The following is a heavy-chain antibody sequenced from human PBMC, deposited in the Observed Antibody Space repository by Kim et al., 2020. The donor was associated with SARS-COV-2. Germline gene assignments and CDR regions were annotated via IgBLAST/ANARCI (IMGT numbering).Heavy chain of an antibody. J-gene: IGHJ6*02. D-gene: IGHD2-21*02. CDR2: ISGSGDRT. V-gene: IGHV3-23*01. CDR3: ATPLIYCGGDCSYYYGMDV. Sequence: GGSLRLSCAASGFTFSSYAMSWVRQAPGKGLEWVSAISGSGDRTYYADSVKGRFTISRDSSKNTLCLQMNGLRAEDTAVYYCATPLIYCGGDCSYYYGMDVWGQGTTVTVSS. CDR1: GFTFSSYA.